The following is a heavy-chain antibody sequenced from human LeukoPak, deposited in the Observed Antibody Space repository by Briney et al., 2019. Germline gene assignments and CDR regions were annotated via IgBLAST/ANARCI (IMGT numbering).Heavy chain of an antibody. CDR3: ASEYCSGGNCYFDY. D-gene: IGHD2-15*01. V-gene: IGHV5-51*01. Sequence: GESLKISWQRSEYTFATYWVGWVRQMPGQGLEWMGIIFPGDSHTRYSPSFQGQGTISADKSISTAYLQWSSLKASDTAIYYCASEYCSGGNCYFDYWGEGGLVTV. CDR2: IFPGDSHT. J-gene: IGHJ4*02. CDR1: EYTFATYW.